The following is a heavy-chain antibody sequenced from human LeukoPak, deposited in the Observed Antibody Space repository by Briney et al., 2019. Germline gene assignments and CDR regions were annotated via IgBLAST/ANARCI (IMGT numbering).Heavy chain of an antibody. CDR1: GFTFSSYV. Sequence: GGSLRLSCAACGFTFSSYVMSWVRQAPGKGLEWVSAISGSGGSTYYAASVKGRFNISRDNSKNTLYLQMSRLRAEDTAVYYCAKDPRGVGYCSSTSCYDNFDYWGQGTLVTVSS. V-gene: IGHV3-23*01. CDR3: AKDPRGVGYCSSTSCYDNFDY. J-gene: IGHJ4*02. D-gene: IGHD2-2*03. CDR2: ISGSGGST.